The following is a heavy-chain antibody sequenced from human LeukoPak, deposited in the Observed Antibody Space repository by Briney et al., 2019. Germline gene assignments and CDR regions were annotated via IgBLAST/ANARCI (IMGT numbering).Heavy chain of an antibody. Sequence: SVKVSCKASGYIFTNYGISWVRQAPGQGLEWMGGIIPIFGTANYAQKFQGRVTITADKSTSTAYMELSSLRSEDTAVYYCARRRGSYSDDYWGQGTLVTVSS. CDR3: ARRRGSYSDDY. CDR2: IIPIFGTA. V-gene: IGHV1-69*06. CDR1: GYIFTNYG. J-gene: IGHJ4*02. D-gene: IGHD1-26*01.